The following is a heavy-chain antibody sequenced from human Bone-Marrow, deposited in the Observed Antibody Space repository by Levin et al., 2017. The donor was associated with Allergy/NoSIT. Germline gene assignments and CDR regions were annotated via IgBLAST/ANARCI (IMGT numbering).Heavy chain of an antibody. CDR2: IYASETT. CDR1: RGSINNRSYY. D-gene: IGHD2-21*01. CDR3: ARVGRLDGGGRCSPNWFDP. Sequence: SETLSLTCTVSRGSINNRSYYWSWIRQPAGKGLEWIGHIYASETTTYNPSLRSRVTISLDTSKNQFSLTLSSVTAADTATYYCARVGRLDGGGRCSPNWFDPWGQGTLVIVSS. V-gene: IGHV4-61*09. J-gene: IGHJ5*02.